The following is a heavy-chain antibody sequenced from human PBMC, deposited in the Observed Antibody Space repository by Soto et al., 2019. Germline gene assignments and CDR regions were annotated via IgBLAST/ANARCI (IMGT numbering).Heavy chain of an antibody. CDR3: VRQARSFDWNLDL. J-gene: IGHJ2*01. CDR2: IWYDGSNQ. D-gene: IGHD3-16*02. Sequence: GGSLRLSCVASGFMFSTHAMHWVRQAPGKGLEWVAAIWYDGSNQYYVDSVKGRFTISRDTSKNILYLEMNSLRVEETAVYYCVRQARSFDWNLDLWGRGTLVTVSS. CDR1: GFMFSTHA. V-gene: IGHV3-33*01.